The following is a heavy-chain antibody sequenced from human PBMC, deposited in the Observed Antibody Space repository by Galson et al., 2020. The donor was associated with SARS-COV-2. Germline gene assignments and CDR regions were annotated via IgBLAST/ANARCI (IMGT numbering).Heavy chain of an antibody. CDR2: IAYDGSNK. J-gene: IGHJ6*02. CDR3: AADSNYGDYYYYYGMDV. D-gene: IGHD4-4*01. Sequence: GESLKISCAASGFTFSSYAMHWRRQAPGKGLEWVAVIAYDGSNKYYADSVKGRFTISRDNSKNTLYLQMNSLRAEDTAVYYCAADSNYGDYYYYYGMDVWGQGTTVTVSS. CDR1: GFTFSSYA. V-gene: IGHV3-30-3*01.